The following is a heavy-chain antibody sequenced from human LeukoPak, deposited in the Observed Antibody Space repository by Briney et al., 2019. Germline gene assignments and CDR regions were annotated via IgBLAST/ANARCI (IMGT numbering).Heavy chain of an antibody. CDR2: IYYSGST. J-gene: IGHJ5*02. V-gene: IGHV4-59*01. CDR1: GGSISSYY. Sequence: PSETLSLTCTVSGGSISSYYWSWIRQPPRKGLEWIGYIYYSGSTNYNPSLKSRVTISVDTSKNQFSLKLSSVTAADTAVYYCARDNDGWFDPWGQGTLVTVSS. CDR3: ARDNDGWFDP. D-gene: IGHD1-1*01.